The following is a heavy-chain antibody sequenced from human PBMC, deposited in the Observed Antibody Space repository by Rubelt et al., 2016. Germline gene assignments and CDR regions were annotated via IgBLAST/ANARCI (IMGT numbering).Heavy chain of an antibody. CDR3: AKGARGDILTGYAVGDY. CDR1: GFTFSGYA. D-gene: IGHD3-9*01. J-gene: IGHJ4*02. CDR2: ISGSGGST. V-gene: IGHV3-23*01. Sequence: GGGLVQPGGSLRLSCAASGFTFSGYAMSWVRQAPGKGLEWVSAISGSGGSTYYADSVKGRFTISRDNPKNTLYLQMNSLRAEDTAVYYCAKGARGDILTGYAVGDYWGQGTLVTVSS.